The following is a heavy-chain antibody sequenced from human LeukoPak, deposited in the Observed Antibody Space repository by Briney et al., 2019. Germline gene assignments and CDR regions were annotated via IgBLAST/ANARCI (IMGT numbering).Heavy chain of an antibody. D-gene: IGHD5-18*01. CDR1: GYTFTSYD. CDR3: ARDHRYSYGLGY. J-gene: IGHJ4*02. CDR2: MNPNSGNT. Sequence: ASVKVSCKASGYTFTSYDINWVRQATGQGLEWMGWMNPNSGNTGYAQKLQGRVTMTTDTSTSTAYMELRSLRSDDTAVYYCARDHRYSYGLGYWGQGTLVTVSS. V-gene: IGHV1-8*01.